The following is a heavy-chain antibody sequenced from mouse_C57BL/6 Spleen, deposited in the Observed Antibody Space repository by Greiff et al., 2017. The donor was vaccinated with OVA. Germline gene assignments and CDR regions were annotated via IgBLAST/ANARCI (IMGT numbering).Heavy chain of an antibody. D-gene: IGHD4-1*01. J-gene: IGHJ4*01. CDR2: IYPGDGDT. CDR1: GYAFSSSW. Sequence: QVQLQQSGPELVKPGASVKISCKASGYAFSSSWMNWVKQRPGKGLEWIGRIYPGDGDTNSNGKFKGKATRTADKSSSTAYMQLSRLTSEDTAVYFCARSGTGAMDYGGQGTSVTVSS. CDR3: ARSGTGAMDY. V-gene: IGHV1-82*01.